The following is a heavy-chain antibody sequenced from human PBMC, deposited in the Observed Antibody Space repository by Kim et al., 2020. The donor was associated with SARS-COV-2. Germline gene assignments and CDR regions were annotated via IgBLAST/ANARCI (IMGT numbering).Heavy chain of an antibody. Sequence: SETLSLTCTVSGGSISSYYWSWIRQPPGKGLEWIGYIYYSGSTNYNPSLKSRVTISVDTSKNQFSLKLSSVTAADTAVYYCARLITVPQENWFDPWGQGTLVTVSS. V-gene: IGHV4-59*08. J-gene: IGHJ5*02. CDR2: IYYSGST. CDR1: GGSISSYY. D-gene: IGHD4-17*01. CDR3: ARLITVPQENWFDP.